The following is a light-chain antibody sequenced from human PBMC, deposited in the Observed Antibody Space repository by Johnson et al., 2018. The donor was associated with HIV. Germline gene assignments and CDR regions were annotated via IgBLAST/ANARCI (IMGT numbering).Light chain of an antibody. Sequence: QSVLTQPPSVSAAPGQKVTISCSGSSFNIGNNYVSWYQQLPGTAPKLLIYENNKRPSGIPDRFSGSKSGTSATLGITGLQTGDEADYYCGTWDTSLSAGRLFGTGTKVTVL. CDR2: ENN. CDR1: SFNIGNNY. CDR3: GTWDTSLSAGRL. V-gene: IGLV1-51*02. J-gene: IGLJ1*01.